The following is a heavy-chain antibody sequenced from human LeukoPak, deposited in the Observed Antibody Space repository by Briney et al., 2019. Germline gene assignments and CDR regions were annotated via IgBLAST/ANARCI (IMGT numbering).Heavy chain of an antibody. D-gene: IGHD6-19*01. CDR2: ISAYNGNT. V-gene: IGHV1-18*01. CDR3: ARVWGQWLARIYYYGMDV. CDR1: GYTFTSYG. Sequence: ASVKVSCKASGYTFTSYGISWVRQAPGQGLEWMGWISAYNGNTNYAQKLQGRVTMTTDTSTSTAYMELRSLRSDDTAVYYCARVWGQWLARIYYYGMDVWGQGTTVTVSS. J-gene: IGHJ6*02.